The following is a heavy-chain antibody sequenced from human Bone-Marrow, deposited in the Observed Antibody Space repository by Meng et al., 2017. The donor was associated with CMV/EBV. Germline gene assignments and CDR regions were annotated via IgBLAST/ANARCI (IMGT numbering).Heavy chain of an antibody. CDR1: GGTFSSYA. J-gene: IGHJ5*02. CDR2: IIPIFGTA. Sequence: SVKVSCKASGGTFSSYAISWVRQAPGQGLEWMGGIIPIFGTANYAQKFQGRVTITTDESTSTAYMELSSLRSEDTAVYYCARGLNEFPTGDYGNWFDPWGQGNLVTVAS. CDR3: ARGLNEFPTGDYGNWFDP. V-gene: IGHV1-69*05. D-gene: IGHD4-17*01.